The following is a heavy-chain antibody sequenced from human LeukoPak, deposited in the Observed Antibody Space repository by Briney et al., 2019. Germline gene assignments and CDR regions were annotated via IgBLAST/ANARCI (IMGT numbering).Heavy chain of an antibody. CDR1: GFTFSSYS. CDR3: ARANDSSGHSGRGAFDI. V-gene: IGHV3-21*01. D-gene: IGHD3-22*01. J-gene: IGHJ3*02. CDR2: IISSSSYI. Sequence: PGGSLRLSCAASGFTFSSYSMNWVRQAPGKGLAWVSSIISSSSYIYYADSVKGRFTISRDNAKNSLYLQMNSLRAEDTAVYYCARANDSSGHSGRGAFDIWGQGTMVTVSS.